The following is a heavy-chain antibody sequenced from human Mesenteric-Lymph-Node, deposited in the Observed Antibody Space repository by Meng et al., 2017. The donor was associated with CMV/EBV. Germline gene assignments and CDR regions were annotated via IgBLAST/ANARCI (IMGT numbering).Heavy chain of an antibody. CDR2: ISSSSSYM. CDR1: GFTFSSYS. J-gene: IGHJ6*02. D-gene: IGHD3-16*01. V-gene: IGHV3-21*04. CDR3: AKAHRWGRDYYYYYGMDV. Sequence: GESLKISCAASGFTFSSYSMNWVRQAPGKGLEWVSSISSSSSYMYYADSVKGRFTISRDNARNSLYLQMNSLRAEDTAVYYCAKAHRWGRDYYYYYGMDVWGQGTTVTVSS.